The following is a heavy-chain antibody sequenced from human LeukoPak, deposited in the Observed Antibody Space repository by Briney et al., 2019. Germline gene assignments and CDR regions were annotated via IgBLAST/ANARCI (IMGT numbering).Heavy chain of an antibody. CDR1: GGSISSSSYY. V-gene: IGHV4-39*07. Sequence: SETLSLTCTVSGGSISSSSYYWGWIRQPPGKGLEWIGSIYYSGSTYYNPSLKSRVTISVDTSKNQFSLKLSSVTAADTAVYYCARDTVATTFDYWGQGTLVTVSS. D-gene: IGHD5-12*01. CDR2: IYYSGST. CDR3: ARDTVATTFDY. J-gene: IGHJ4*02.